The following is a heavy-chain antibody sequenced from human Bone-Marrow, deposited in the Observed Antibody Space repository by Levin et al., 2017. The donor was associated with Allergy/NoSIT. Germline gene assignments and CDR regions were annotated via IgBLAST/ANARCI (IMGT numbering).Heavy chain of an antibody. V-gene: IGHV3-11*01. D-gene: IGHD1-26*01. Sequence: GESLKISCAASGFTFSDYYISWIRQAPGKGLEWISYISGDGRTTNYADSVKGRFTISRDHAKNSIYLQMDTLKAEDTALYFCARDSDSGTYYLDWGQGTLVTVSS. CDR2: ISGDGRTT. CDR3: ARDSDSGTYYLD. J-gene: IGHJ4*02. CDR1: GFTFSDYY.